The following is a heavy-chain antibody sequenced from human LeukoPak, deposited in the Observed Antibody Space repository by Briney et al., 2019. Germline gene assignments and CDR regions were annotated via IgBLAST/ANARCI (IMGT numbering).Heavy chain of an antibody. J-gene: IGHJ4*02. CDR2: ISSSRTSI. D-gene: IGHD3-10*01. CDR3: VKVGTGNEYGSGDLDY. V-gene: IGHV3-21*01. Sequence: GGSLRLSCAASGFTFSSYSMNWVRQAPGKGLEWVSPISSSRTSINYVYSVKGRFTSTRDSARSSLYLQMNSLRAEDTAVYCYVKVGTGNEYGSGDLDYWGEGTLVTVST. CDR1: GFTFSSYS.